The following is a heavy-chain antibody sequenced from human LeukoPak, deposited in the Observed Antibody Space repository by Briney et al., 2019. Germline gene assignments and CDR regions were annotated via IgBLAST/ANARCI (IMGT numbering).Heavy chain of an antibody. J-gene: IGHJ3*02. CDR2: ISSSSSYI. D-gene: IGHD3-16*01. V-gene: IGHV3-21*01. CDR3: ARARGGGTDAFDI. Sequence: GGSLRLSCAASAFSFSNYNMNWVRQAPGKGLEWVSSISSSSSYIYYADSVKGRFTISRDNAKNSLYLQMNSLRAEDTAVYYCARARGGGTDAFDIWGQGTMVTVSS. CDR1: AFSFSNYN.